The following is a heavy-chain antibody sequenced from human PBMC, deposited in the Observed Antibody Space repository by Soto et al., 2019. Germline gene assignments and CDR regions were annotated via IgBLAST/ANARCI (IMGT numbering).Heavy chain of an antibody. Sequence: PSETLYLTYPVYGASFRGYYSTWLRQPPGTGLEWIGDIDHSGSTNENPSRKSRVTTSVGTWENQFSPAMTSVIDAEAAVYYCARDKITGLFDYWGQGTLVTVSS. CDR1: GASFRGYY. CDR3: ARDKITGLFDY. D-gene: IGHD2-8*02. CDR2: IDHSGST. J-gene: IGHJ4*02. V-gene: IGHV4-34*01.